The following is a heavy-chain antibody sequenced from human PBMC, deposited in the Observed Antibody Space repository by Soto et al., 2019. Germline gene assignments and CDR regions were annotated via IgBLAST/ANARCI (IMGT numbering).Heavy chain of an antibody. Sequence: GESLKISCKGSGYSFTSYWIGWVRQMPGKGLEWMGIIYPGDSDTRYSPSFQGQVTISADKSISTAYLQWSSLKASDTAMYYCARLLHDYYGSGTPPYYYYYGMDVWGQGTTVTVSS. CDR3: ARLLHDYYGSGTPPYYYYYGMDV. V-gene: IGHV5-51*01. CDR1: GYSFTSYW. CDR2: IYPGDSDT. J-gene: IGHJ6*02. D-gene: IGHD3-10*01.